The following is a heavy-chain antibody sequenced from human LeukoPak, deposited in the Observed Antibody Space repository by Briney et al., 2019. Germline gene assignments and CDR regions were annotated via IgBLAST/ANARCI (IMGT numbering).Heavy chain of an antibody. V-gene: IGHV3-21*01. D-gene: IGHD2-2*01. CDR3: ARVYCRSTRCAYYHYYYGMDV. Sequence: GGSLRLSCAASGFTFSSYSMNWVRQAPGKGLEWVSSISSSNNYIYYADSVKGRFTISRDNAKNSLYLQMNSLRAEDTAVYYCARVYCRSTRCAYYHYYYGMDVWGQGTTVTVSS. CDR1: GFTFSSYS. J-gene: IGHJ6*02. CDR2: ISSSNNYI.